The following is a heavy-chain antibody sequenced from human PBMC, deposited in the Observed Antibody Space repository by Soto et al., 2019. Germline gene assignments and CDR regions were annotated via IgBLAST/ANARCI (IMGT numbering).Heavy chain of an antibody. J-gene: IGHJ4*02. CDR2: IYDSVNT. CDR3: VRVDHRGYCAIFTDY. Sequence: SETLSLTCTVSGDSLSSGGHYWSWIRQHPGTGLEWIGHIYDSVNTYYSPSLRSRVTISAAMSKNQFSLNLRSVTPADTAVYYCVRVDHRGYCAIFTDYWGQGTLVTVSS. CDR1: GDSLSSGGHY. D-gene: IGHD2-8*02. V-gene: IGHV4-31*03.